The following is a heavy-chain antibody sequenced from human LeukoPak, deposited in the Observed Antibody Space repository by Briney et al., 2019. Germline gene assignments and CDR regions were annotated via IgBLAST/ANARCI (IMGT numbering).Heavy chain of an antibody. CDR1: GGTFSSYA. CDR2: IIPIFGTA. Sequence: SVKVSCKASGGTFSSYAISWVRQAPGQGLEWMGRIIPIFGTANYAQKFQGRVTITRNTSISTAYMELSSLRSEDTAVYYCARGRSNDFWSGLVLFAFDIWGQGTMVTVSS. V-gene: IGHV1-69*05. J-gene: IGHJ3*02. D-gene: IGHD3-3*01. CDR3: ARGRSNDFWSGLVLFAFDI.